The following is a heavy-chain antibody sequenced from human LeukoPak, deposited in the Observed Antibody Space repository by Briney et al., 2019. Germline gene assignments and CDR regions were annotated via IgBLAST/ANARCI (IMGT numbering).Heavy chain of an antibody. Sequence: GGSLRLSCAASGFTFSSYGMHWVRQAPGKGLEWVAVISYDGSNKYYADSVKGRFTISRDNSKNTLYLQMNSLRAEDTAVYYCAKVKVVAGYYFDYWGQGTLVTVSS. D-gene: IGHD6-19*01. CDR3: AKVKVVAGYYFDY. J-gene: IGHJ4*02. CDR1: GFTFSSYG. V-gene: IGHV3-30*18. CDR2: ISYDGSNK.